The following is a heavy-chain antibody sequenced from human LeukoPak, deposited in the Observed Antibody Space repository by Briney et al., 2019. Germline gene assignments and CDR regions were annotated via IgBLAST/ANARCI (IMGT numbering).Heavy chain of an antibody. Sequence: GGSLRLSCAASGFTFGSYSMNWVRQAPGKGLEWVSSICSSSSYIYYADSVKGRFTISRDNAKNSLYLQMNSLRAEDTAVYYCARDPVYYDSSGYYNYGMDVWGQGTTVTVSS. V-gene: IGHV3-21*01. D-gene: IGHD3-22*01. CDR3: ARDPVYYDSSGYYNYGMDV. CDR1: GFTFGSYS. CDR2: ICSSSSYI. J-gene: IGHJ6*02.